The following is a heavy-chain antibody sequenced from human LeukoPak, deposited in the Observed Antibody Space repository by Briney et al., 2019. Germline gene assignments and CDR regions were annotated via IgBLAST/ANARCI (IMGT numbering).Heavy chain of an antibody. V-gene: IGHV3-30*03. CDR3: ETAIQLRPF. CDR1: GFTFRSYW. Sequence: GGSLRLSCAASGFTFRSYWMNWVRQAPGKGLEWVTIISYDGNHIFYADSVKGRFTISRDNSKNTLYLQMNGLRPEDTAVYYCETAIQLRPFWGQGTLVTVSS. CDR2: ISYDGNHI. J-gene: IGHJ4*02. D-gene: IGHD1-1*01.